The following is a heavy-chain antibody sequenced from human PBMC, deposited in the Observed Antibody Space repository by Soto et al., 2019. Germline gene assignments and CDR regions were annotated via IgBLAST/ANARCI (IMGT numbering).Heavy chain of an antibody. CDR2: TNPKSGYT. J-gene: IGHJ4*02. D-gene: IGHD4-17*01. CDR3: ARTAGDLDY. CDR1: GYTFTNYD. V-gene: IGHV1-8*01. Sequence: QVQLVQSGAEVKKPGASVNVSCKTSGYTFTNYDINWVRQATGQGLEWMGWTNPKSGYTGSAQKFQGRVTMTRDSSIRTAYMELHSLTSEDTAVYYCARTAGDLDYWGQGTLITVSS.